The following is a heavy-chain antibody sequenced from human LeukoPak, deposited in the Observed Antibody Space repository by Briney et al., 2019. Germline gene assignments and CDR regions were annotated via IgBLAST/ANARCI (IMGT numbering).Heavy chain of an antibody. V-gene: IGHV7-4-1*02. D-gene: IGHD2-15*01. CDR1: GYTFTSYA. CDR2: INTNTGNP. J-gene: IGHJ4*02. CDR3: ARGGIGYCSGGSCYGDY. Sequence: ASVKVSCKASGYTFTSYAMNWVRQAPGQGLEWMGWINTNTGNPTYAQGFTGRFVFSLDTSVSTAYLQISSLKAEDTAVYYCARGGIGYCSGGSCYGDYRGQGTLVTVS.